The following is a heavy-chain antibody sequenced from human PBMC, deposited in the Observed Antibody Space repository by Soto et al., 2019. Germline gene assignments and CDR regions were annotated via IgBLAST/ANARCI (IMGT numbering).Heavy chain of an antibody. CDR2: IYYSGST. Sequence: LSETLSLTCTVSGGSISSGDYYWSWIRQPPGKGLEWIGYIYYSGSTYYNPSLKSRVTISVDTSKNQFSLKLSSVTAADTAVYYCARSDFWSGWRFDPWGQGTLVTVSS. V-gene: IGHV4-30-4*01. CDR3: ARSDFWSGWRFDP. J-gene: IGHJ5*02. D-gene: IGHD3-3*01. CDR1: GGSISSGDYY.